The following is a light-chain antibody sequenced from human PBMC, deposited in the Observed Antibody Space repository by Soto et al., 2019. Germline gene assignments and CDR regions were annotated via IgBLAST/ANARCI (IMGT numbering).Light chain of an antibody. V-gene: IGLV2-14*01. J-gene: IGLJ2*01. CDR1: SSDIGGYNY. CDR2: EVN. CDR3: SSYTSSSTSV. Sequence: QSALTQPASVSGSPGQSLTLSCTGTSSDIGGYNYVSWYQQHPGEAPKLMIFEVNNRPSGVSHRFSGSKSGNTASLTISGLQAEDEDDYYCSSYTSSSTSVFGGGTKLTVL.